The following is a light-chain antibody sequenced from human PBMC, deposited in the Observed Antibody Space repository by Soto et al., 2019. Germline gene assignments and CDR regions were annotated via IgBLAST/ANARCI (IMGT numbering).Light chain of an antibody. Sequence: QSALTQPRSVSGSPGQSVTISCTGTSSDVGGYNYVSWYRQHPGKAPKLMIYDVSKRPSGVPDRFSGSKSGNTAALTISGLQAEDEADYYCCSYAGSYTWVFVTGTKVTVL. V-gene: IGLV2-11*01. J-gene: IGLJ1*01. CDR1: SSDVGGYNY. CDR2: DVS. CDR3: CSYAGSYTWV.